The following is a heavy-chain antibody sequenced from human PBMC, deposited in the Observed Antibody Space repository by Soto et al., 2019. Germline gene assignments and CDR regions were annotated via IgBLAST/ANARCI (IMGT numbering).Heavy chain of an antibody. J-gene: IGHJ5*02. CDR1: GYSFTSYW. V-gene: IGHV5-51*01. CDR2: IYPGDSDT. CDR3: ARSYYYGAGSYYKRGWFDP. D-gene: IGHD3-10*01. Sequence: GESLKISCKGSGYSFTSYWIGWVRQMPGKGLEWMGIIYPGDSDTRYSPSFQGQVTISADKSISTAYLQWSSLKASDTAMYYCARSYYYGAGSYYKRGWFDPWGQGTLVTVSS.